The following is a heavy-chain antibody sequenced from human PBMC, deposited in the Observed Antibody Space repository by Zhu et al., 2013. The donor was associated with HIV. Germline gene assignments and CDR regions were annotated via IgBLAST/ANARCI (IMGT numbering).Heavy chain of an antibody. CDR1: GFTFTSSA. CDR3: AAGSTSYGSEGSECFDI. D-gene: IGHD3-10*01. J-gene: IGHJ3*02. CDR2: IVVGSGNT. V-gene: IGHV1-58*01. Sequence: QMQLVQSGPEVKKPGTSVKVSCKASGFTFTSSAVQWVRQARGQRLEWIGWIVVGSGNTNYAQKFQERVTITRDMSTSTAYMELSSLRSEDTAVYYCAAGSTSYGSEGSECFDIWGQGTMVTVSS.